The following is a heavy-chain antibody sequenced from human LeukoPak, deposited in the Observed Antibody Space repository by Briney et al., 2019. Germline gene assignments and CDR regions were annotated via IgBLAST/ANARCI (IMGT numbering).Heavy chain of an antibody. D-gene: IGHD3-9*01. Sequence: SETLSLTCAVYGGSFSGYYWSWIRQPPGKGLEWIGEINHSGSTNYNPSLKSRVTISVDTSKNQFSLKLSSVTAADTAAYYCARHRRYFDWLLYDWGAGNWFDPWGQGTLVTVSS. CDR2: INHSGST. CDR1: GGSFSGYY. J-gene: IGHJ5*02. V-gene: IGHV4-34*01. CDR3: ARHRRYFDWLLYDWGAGNWFDP.